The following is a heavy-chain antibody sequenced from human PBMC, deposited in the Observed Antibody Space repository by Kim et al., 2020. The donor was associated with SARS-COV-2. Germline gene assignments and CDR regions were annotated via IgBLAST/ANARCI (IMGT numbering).Heavy chain of an antibody. J-gene: IGHJ5*02. D-gene: IGHD6-13*01. V-gene: IGHV4-39*01. CDR3: ASRTGSSPSDFPFDP. Sequence: SETLSLTCTVSGFSISSNSYYWGWIRQPPGKGLEWIGTIYYSGSTYYNPSLKSRVTISVDTSKNQFSLELTSVTAADTAVYYCASRTGSSPSDFPFDPWG. CDR2: IYYSGST. CDR1: GFSISSNSYY.